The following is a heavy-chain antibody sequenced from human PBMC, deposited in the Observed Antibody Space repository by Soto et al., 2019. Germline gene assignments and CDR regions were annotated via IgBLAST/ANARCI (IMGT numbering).Heavy chain of an antibody. CDR3: ARDVYSGYDWSYYGMDV. J-gene: IGHJ6*02. D-gene: IGHD5-12*01. CDR1: GFTFSSYS. V-gene: IGHV3-21*01. Sequence: GGSLRLSCAASGFTFSSYSMNWVRQAPGKGLEWVSSISSSSSYIYYADSVKGRFTISRENAKNSLYLQMNILRAEDTAVYYCARDVYSGYDWSYYGMDVWGQGTTVTVSS. CDR2: ISSSSSYI.